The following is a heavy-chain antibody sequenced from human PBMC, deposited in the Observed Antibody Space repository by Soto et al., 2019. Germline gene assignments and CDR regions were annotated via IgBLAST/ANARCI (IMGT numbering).Heavy chain of an antibody. CDR3: ARFHDYGDPRFEY. CDR1: GFTFSSYG. D-gene: IGHD4-17*01. CDR2: IWYDGSNK. V-gene: IGHV3-33*01. J-gene: IGHJ4*02. Sequence: LRLSCAASGFTFSSYGMHWVRQAPGKGLEWVAVIWYDGSNKYYADSVKGRFTISRDNSKNTLYLQMSSLRAEDTAVYYCARFHDYGDPRFEYWGQGTLVTVSS.